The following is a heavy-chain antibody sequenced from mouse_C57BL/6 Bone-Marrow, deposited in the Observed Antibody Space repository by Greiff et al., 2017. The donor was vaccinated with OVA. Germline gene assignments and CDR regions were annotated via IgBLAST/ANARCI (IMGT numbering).Heavy chain of an antibody. D-gene: IGHD1-1*01. Sequence: QVQLQQSGAELVKPGASVKMSCKASGYTFTTYPIEWMKQNHGKSLEWIGNFHPYNDDPKYNEKFKGKATLTVEKSSSTVYLELSRVTSDDSSVYYCATRFYYGSSSFAYWGQGTLVTVAA. CDR1: GYTFTTYP. V-gene: IGHV1-47*01. CDR3: ATRFYYGSSSFAY. CDR2: FHPYNDDP. J-gene: IGHJ3*01.